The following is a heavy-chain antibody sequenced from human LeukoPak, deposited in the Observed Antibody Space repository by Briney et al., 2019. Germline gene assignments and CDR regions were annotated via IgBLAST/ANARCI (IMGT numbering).Heavy chain of an antibody. CDR2: INPSGGST. J-gene: IGHJ2*01. V-gene: IGHV1-46*01. D-gene: IGHD2-21*02. Sequence: ASVKVSCKASGYTFTSYYMHWVRQAPGQGLEWMGIINPSGGSTSYAQKFQGRVTMTRDTSTSTVYMELSSLRSEDTAVYYCARGRGLVVVTAILPTPEWHFDLWGRGTLVTVSS. CDR1: GYTFTSYY. CDR3: ARGRGLVVVTAILPTPEWHFDL.